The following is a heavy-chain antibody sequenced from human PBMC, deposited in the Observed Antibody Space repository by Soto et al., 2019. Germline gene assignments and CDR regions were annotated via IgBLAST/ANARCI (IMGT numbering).Heavy chain of an antibody. CDR1: GYTFTSYG. V-gene: IGHV1-8*02. D-gene: IGHD3-16*01. CDR3: AREGDYYYYMDV. J-gene: IGHJ6*03. CDR2: MNPNSGNT. Sequence: ASVKVSCKASGYTFTSYGISWVRQATGQGLEWMGWMNPNSGNTGYAQKFQGRVTMTRNTSISTAYMELSSLRSEDTAVYYCAREGDYYYYMDVWGKGTTVTVSS.